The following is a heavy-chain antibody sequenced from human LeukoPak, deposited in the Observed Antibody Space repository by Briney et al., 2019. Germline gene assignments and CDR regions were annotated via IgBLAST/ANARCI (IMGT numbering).Heavy chain of an antibody. CDR3: ASGYARSARHQSDF. V-gene: IGHV3-74*01. CDR1: GFTFSSYW. Sequence: PGGSLRLSCAASGFTFSSYWMHWVRQAPGKGLVWVSRINSDGSNTNYAGSVKGRFTISRDNAKNTLYLQMNSLRVEDTAVYYCASGYARSARHQSDFWGQGTVVTVSS. D-gene: IGHD5-12*01. CDR2: INSDGSNT. J-gene: IGHJ4*02.